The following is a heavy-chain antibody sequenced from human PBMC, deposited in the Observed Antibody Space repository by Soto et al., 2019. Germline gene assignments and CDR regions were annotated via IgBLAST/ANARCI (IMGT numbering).Heavy chain of an antibody. D-gene: IGHD3-3*01. J-gene: IGHJ4*02. CDR2: INAGNGNT. CDR3: ARCWTIFGVVPPGY. CDR1: GYTFTSYA. Sequence: QVQLVQSGAEEKKPGASVKVSCKASGYTFTSYAMHWVRQAPGQRLEWMGWINAGNGNTKYSQKFQGRVTITRDTAASTAYMELSSLRSEDTAVYYCARCWTIFGVVPPGYWGQGTLVTVSS. V-gene: IGHV1-3*05.